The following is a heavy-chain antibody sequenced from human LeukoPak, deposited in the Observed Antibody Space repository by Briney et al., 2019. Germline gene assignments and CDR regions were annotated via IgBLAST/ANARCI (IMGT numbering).Heavy chain of an antibody. D-gene: IGHD3-16*02. CDR1: GYSFTSYW. CDR3: ARQEHRVKYYDYVWGSYRYNNFDY. Sequence: GESLKISCKGSGYSFTSYWIGWVRQMPGKGLEWMGIIYPGDSDTRYSPSFQGQVTISADKSISTAYLQWSSLKASDTAMYYCARQEHRVKYYDYVWGSYRYNNFDYWGQGTLVTVSS. CDR2: IYPGDSDT. J-gene: IGHJ4*02. V-gene: IGHV5-51*01.